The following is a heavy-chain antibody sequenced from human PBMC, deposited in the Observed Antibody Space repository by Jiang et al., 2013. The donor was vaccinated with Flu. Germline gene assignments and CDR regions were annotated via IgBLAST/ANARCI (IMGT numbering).Heavy chain of an antibody. Sequence: SVKVSCKASGYTFTSYAMNWVRQAPGQGLEWMGWINTNTGNPTYAQGFTGRFVFSLDTSVSTAYLQISSLKAEDTAVYYCARVETYYYGSGSSSLLFDYWGQGTLVTVSS. CDR2: INTNTGNP. CDR1: GYTFTSYA. J-gene: IGHJ4*02. V-gene: IGHV7-4-1*02. CDR3: ARVETYYYGSGSSSLLFDY. D-gene: IGHD3-10*01.